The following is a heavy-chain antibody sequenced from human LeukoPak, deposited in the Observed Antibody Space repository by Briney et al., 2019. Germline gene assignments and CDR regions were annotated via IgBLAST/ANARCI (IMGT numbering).Heavy chain of an antibody. Sequence: PSETLSLTCTVSGYSISSGYSWGWIRQPPGKGLEWIGSIYHSGSTYYKPSLKSRVTIPVDTSKNQYSLKLGSVTAADTAGYYCASGSGWNAFDIWGQGTMVTVSS. V-gene: IGHV4-38-2*02. CDR2: IYHSGST. CDR1: GYSISSGYS. J-gene: IGHJ3*02. CDR3: ASGSGWNAFDI. D-gene: IGHD6-19*01.